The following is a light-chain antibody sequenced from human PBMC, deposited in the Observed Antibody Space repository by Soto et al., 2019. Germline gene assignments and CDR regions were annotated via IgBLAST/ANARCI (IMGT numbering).Light chain of an antibody. CDR2: DVN. CDR3: ASFTRSVTVV. J-gene: IGLJ2*01. Sequence: QSALTQPASVSGSPGQSITISCAGTSSDVGGYNYVSWYQQHPGKVPRLIISDVNKRPSGVSDRFSGSKSGNTASLTISGLKAEDEADYYCASFTRSVTVVFGGGTKVTVL. V-gene: IGLV2-14*03. CDR1: SSDVGGYNY.